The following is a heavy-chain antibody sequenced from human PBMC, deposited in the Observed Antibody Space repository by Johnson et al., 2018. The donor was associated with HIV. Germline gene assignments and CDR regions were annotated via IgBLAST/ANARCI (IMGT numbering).Heavy chain of an antibody. CDR1: GFTFSSYD. Sequence: VQLVESGGGLVKPGGSLRLSCAASGFTFSSYDMHWVRQATGKGLEWVSAIGTAGDTYYPGSVKGRFTISRENAKNSLYLQMNSLRAGDTAVYYCARDNGEDAFDIWGQGTMVTVSS. CDR2: IGTAGDT. D-gene: IGHD4-17*01. CDR3: ARDNGEDAFDI. J-gene: IGHJ3*02. V-gene: IGHV3-13*01.